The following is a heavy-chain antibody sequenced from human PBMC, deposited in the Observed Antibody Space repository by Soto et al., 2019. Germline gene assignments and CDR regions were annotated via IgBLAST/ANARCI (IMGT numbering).Heavy chain of an antibody. CDR3: ARYLPPHFGVVHDAFDI. J-gene: IGHJ3*02. D-gene: IGHD3-3*01. CDR1: GYTFTSYG. CDR2: ISAYNGNT. Sequence: ASVKVSCKASGYTFTSYGISWVRQAPGQGLEWMGWISAYNGNTNYAQKLQGRVTMTTDTSTSTAYMELRSLRSDDTAVYYCARYLPPHFGVVHDAFDIWGQGTMVTVSS. V-gene: IGHV1-18*01.